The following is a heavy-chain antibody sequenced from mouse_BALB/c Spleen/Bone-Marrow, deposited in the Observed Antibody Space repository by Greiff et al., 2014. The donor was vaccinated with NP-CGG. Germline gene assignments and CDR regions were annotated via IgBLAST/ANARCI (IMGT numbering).Heavy chain of an antibody. D-gene: IGHD2-4*01. V-gene: IGHV5-9-2*01. CDR3: ARHAYYDQTEVSFVY. CDR1: GFTFSNYG. CDR2: ICGGGSYT. J-gene: IGHJ3*01. Sequence: EVQVVESGGGLVKSGGSLKLSCAASGFTFSNYGMSWVRQTPEKRLEWVATICGGGSYTFYSDSVKGRFTISRDNAKNNLYLQLSSLRSEDTALYYCARHAYYDQTEVSFVYWGQGTLVTVSA.